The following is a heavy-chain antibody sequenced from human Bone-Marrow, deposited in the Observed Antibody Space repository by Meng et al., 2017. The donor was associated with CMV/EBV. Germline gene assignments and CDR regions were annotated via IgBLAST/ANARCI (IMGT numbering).Heavy chain of an antibody. CDR2: TFYSGNT. CDR1: GDSISSSSHY. D-gene: IGHD3-3*01. Sequence: SETLSLTCSVSGDSISSSSHYWGWIRQPPGKGLEWIASTFYSGNTNYNPSLKSRVTISVDTSKNPFSLRLSSVTAADTAVYYCTRQTNDFWSDDPRGWFDPWGQGTLVAVSS. J-gene: IGHJ5*02. CDR3: TRQTNDFWSDDPRGWFDP. V-gene: IGHV4-39*01.